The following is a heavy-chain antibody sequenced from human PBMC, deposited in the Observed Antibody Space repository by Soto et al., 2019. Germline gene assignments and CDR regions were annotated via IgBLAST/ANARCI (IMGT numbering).Heavy chain of an antibody. D-gene: IGHD3-10*01. CDR1: GASISSVGHY. V-gene: IGHV4-31*03. CDR2: IYYSGST. J-gene: IGHJ4*02. CDR3: ARNDPTVWFGE. Sequence: QVQLRESGPGLVKPSQTLSLTCTVSGASISSVGHYWSWVRQFPGKGLEFIGYIYYSGSTYYNPSLKSRLSLSVDTSKNQFSLKMSSVTAADTAVYYCARNDPTVWFGEWGQGTLVTVSS.